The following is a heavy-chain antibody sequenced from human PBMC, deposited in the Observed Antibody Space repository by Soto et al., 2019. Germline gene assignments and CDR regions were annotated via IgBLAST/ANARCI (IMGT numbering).Heavy chain of an antibody. CDR3: ARDENHFWSGYYSGAYYYGMDV. D-gene: IGHD3-3*02. CDR1: GGTFSSYA. Sequence: GASVKVSCKASGGTFSSYAISWVRQAPGQGLEWMGGIIPIFGTANYAQKFQGRVTITADKSTSTAYMELSSPRSEDTAVYYCARDENHFWSGYYSGAYYYGMDVWGQGTTVTVSS. V-gene: IGHV1-69*06. CDR2: IIPIFGTA. J-gene: IGHJ6*02.